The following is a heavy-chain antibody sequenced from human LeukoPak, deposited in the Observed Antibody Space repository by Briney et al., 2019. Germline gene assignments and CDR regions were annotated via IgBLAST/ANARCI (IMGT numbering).Heavy chain of an antibody. CDR1: GGTFSSYA. Sequence: GASVKVSCKASGGTFSSYAISWVRQAPGQGLEWMGRIIPILGIANYAQKFQGRVTITADKSTSTAYMELSSLRSEDTAVYYCARVGYYYGSGSTANVNWFDPWGQGTLVTVSS. D-gene: IGHD3-10*01. CDR3: ARVGYYYGSGSTANVNWFDP. V-gene: IGHV1-69*04. J-gene: IGHJ5*02. CDR2: IIPILGIA.